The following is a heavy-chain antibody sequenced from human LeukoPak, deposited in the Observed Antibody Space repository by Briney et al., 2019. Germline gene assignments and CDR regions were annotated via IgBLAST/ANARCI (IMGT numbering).Heavy chain of an antibody. D-gene: IGHD1-26*01. J-gene: IGHJ4*02. Sequence: GGSLRLSCAASGFTFSSFTMHWVRQAPGKGLEWLAVISYDGNNNNYADSVRGRFTISRDNSKNTLYLQMNSLRPEDTAVYYCVRNRYSDYCSQGTLVTVSS. CDR3: VRNRYSDY. CDR1: GFTFSSFT. V-gene: IGHV3-30*04. CDR2: ISYDGNNN.